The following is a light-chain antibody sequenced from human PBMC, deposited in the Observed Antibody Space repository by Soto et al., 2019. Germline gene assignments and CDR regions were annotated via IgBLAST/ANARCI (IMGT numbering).Light chain of an antibody. V-gene: IGKV3-15*01. J-gene: IGKJ4*01. CDR3: QQYNNWPLT. CDR1: QSVSTN. CDR2: GAS. Sequence: EIVMTQSSVALCVSPVERATLSCRASQSVSTNLAWYQQKPAPAPRLLIFGASTRATGIPARFSGSGSGTEFTLTISSLQSADFAVYYCQQYNNWPLTFGGGTKVDIK.